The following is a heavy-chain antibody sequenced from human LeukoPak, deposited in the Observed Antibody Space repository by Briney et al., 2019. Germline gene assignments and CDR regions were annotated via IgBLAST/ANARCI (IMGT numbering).Heavy chain of an antibody. CDR3: ARDHYYDSSGYYSRNDY. D-gene: IGHD3-22*01. CDR2: IYYSGTT. J-gene: IGHJ4*02. Sequence: SETLSLTCTVSGGSISSYYWSWIRQPPGKGLEWIGYIYYSGTTNYNPSLKSRVTISLDTSKKQFSLKLSSVTAADTAVYYCARDHYYDSSGYYSRNDYWGQGTLVTVSP. CDR1: GGSISSYY. V-gene: IGHV4-59*01.